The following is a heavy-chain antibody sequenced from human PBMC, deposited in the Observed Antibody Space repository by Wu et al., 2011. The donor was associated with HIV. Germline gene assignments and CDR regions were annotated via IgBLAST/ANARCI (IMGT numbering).Heavy chain of an antibody. CDR1: GYTFTTYG. V-gene: IGHV1-18*01. J-gene: IGHJ4*02. CDR2: IGTYNGNT. CDR3: ARDYAITMEVLYYFDY. D-gene: IGHD3-10*01. Sequence: QVQLVQSGAEVKKPGASVKVSCKASGYTFTTYGISWVRQAPGQGLEWMGWIGTYNGNTNYAQKFQGRVIVTIDTSTSTAYMELRSLRSDDTAVYYCARDYAITMEVLYYFDYWGQGTLVTVSS.